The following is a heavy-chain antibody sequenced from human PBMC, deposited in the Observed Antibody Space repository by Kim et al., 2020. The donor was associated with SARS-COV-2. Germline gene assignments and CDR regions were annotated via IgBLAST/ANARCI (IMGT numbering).Heavy chain of an antibody. D-gene: IGHD5-18*01. CDR1: GFTFSSYG. Sequence: GGSLRLSCAASGFTFSSYGMHWVRQAPGKGLEWVAVIWYDGSNKYYADSVKGRFTISRDNSKNTLYLQMNSLRAEDTAVYYCARNRDQPVTAMDPYYYYGMDVWGQGTTVTVSS. CDR2: IWYDGSNK. CDR3: ARNRDQPVTAMDPYYYYGMDV. V-gene: IGHV3-33*01. J-gene: IGHJ6*02.